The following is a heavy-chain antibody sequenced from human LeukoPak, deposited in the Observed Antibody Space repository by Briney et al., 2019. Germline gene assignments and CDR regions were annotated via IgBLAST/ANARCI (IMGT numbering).Heavy chain of an antibody. V-gene: IGHV4-31*03. CDR3: ARGIVGATGWFDP. CDR2: IYYSGST. D-gene: IGHD1-26*01. CDR1: GGSISSGGYY. J-gene: IGHJ5*02. Sequence: SETLSLTCTVSGGSISSGGYYWSWIRQHPGKGLEWIGYIYYSGSTYYNPSLKSRVSISVDTSKNQFSLKLSSVTAADTAVYYCARGIVGATGWFDPWGQGTLVTVSS.